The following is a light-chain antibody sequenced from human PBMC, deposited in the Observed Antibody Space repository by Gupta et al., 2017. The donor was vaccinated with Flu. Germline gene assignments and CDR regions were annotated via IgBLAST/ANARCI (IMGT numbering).Light chain of an antibody. CDR2: KDI. CDR3: GTWDNNGRAWV. CDR1: SSNIENNF. V-gene: IGLV1-51*01. Sequence: KVTIACSGSSSNIENNFVSWYQQLPGTAPNLLIYKDIKRPSGIPDRFSASKSGTSATLAITGLQTGDEADYYCGTWDNNGRAWVFGGGTKVTVL. J-gene: IGLJ3*02.